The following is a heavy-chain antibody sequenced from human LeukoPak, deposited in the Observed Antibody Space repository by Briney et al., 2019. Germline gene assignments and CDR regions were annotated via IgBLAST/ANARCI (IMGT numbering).Heavy chain of an antibody. D-gene: IGHD5-12*01. Sequence: SETLSLTCNVSGVSIKANSDYWGWLRQPPGKGLEWIGSIYHVGGTYYNPSLKSRVTISIDTFKNQFSLRLTSVTAADTAIYYCARDGRSGYEDLWGPGTLVTVSS. CDR3: ARDGRSGYEDL. V-gene: IGHV4-39*07. J-gene: IGHJ5*02. CDR2: IYHVGGT. CDR1: GVSIKANSDY.